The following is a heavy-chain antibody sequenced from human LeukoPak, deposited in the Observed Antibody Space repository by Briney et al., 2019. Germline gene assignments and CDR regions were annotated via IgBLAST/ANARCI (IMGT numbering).Heavy chain of an antibody. Sequence: SQTLPPTCAAPGASISSVGNSWSWFRQPPGKGLEWIGYIYYSGSTNYNPSLKSRVTISVDTSKNQFSLKLSSVTAADTAVYYCARSGEFDGDYDYWGQGTLVTVSS. CDR3: ARSGEFDGDYDY. V-gene: IGHV4-61*08. D-gene: IGHD3-9*01. J-gene: IGHJ4*02. CDR1: GASISSVGNS. CDR2: IYYSGST.